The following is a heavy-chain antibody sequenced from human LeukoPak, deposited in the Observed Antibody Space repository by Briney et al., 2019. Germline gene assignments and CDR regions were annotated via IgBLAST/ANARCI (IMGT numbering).Heavy chain of an antibody. D-gene: IGHD7-27*01. CDR2: IYYSGCT. CDR1: GGSIGSYY. J-gene: IGHJ3*02. V-gene: IGHV4-59*01. CDR3: ARGRGFYTGDAFDI. Sequence: PSETLSLTCTVSGGSIGSYYWSWIRQPPGNGLEWIGYIYYSGCTNYNPSLKSRVTISVDTSKNQFSLKLSSVTAADTAVYYCARGRGFYTGDAFDIWGQGTMVTVSS.